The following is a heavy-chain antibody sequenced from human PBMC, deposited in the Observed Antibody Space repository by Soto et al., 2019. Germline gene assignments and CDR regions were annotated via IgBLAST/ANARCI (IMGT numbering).Heavy chain of an antibody. CDR1: GFTFSSYA. CDR2: ISGSGGST. D-gene: IGHD6-19*01. J-gene: IGHJ4*02. V-gene: IGHV3-23*01. Sequence: PGGSLRLSCAASGFTFSSYAMSWVRQAPGKGLEWVSAISGSGGSTYYADSVKGRFTISRDNSKNTLYLQMNSLRAEDTAVYDCAKPYSGSYGGHYFDYWGQGTLVTISS. CDR3: AKPYSGSYGGHYFDY.